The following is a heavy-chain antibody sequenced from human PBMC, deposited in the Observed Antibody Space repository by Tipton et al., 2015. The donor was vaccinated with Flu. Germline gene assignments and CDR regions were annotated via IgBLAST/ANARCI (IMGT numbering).Heavy chain of an antibody. V-gene: IGHV3-69-1*01. CDR2: IKSTTYI. D-gene: IGHD3-22*01. Sequence: GSLRLSCAVSGFTVSGQYMSWVRQAPGKGLQWMSVIKSTTYIYYADSVKGRFTVSRDNVNNSLFLQMDSLRAEDTAVYFCARDGMNYDDRSGRWVDVFETWGQGTMVTVSS. CDR3: ARDGMNYDDRSGRWVDVFET. CDR1: GFTVSGQY. J-gene: IGHJ3*02.